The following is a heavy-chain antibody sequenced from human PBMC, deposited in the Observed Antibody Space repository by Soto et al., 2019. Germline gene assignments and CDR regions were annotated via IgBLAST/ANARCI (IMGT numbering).Heavy chain of an antibody. CDR3: VRDPLVTSWYDY. CDR1: GFTFSRDW. V-gene: IGHV3-74*01. D-gene: IGHD2-2*01. Sequence: EVQLVESGGGLVQPGGSPRLSCAASGFTFSRDWMHWVRQAPGKGLEWVSRINSDGSFTRYADSVKGRFTISRDNAKNTLYLQMNSLRAEDTAVYYCVRDPLVTSWYDYWGQATLVAVSS. CDR2: INSDGSFT. J-gene: IGHJ4*02.